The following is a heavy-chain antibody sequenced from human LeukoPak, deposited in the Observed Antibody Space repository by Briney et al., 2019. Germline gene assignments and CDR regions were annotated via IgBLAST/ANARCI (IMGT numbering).Heavy chain of an antibody. CDR2: ISGSGGST. V-gene: IGHV3-23*01. J-gene: IGHJ5*02. Sequence: GGSLRLSCAASGFTFSSYAMSWVRQAPGKGLEWVSAISGSGGSTYYADSVKGRFTISRDNSKSTLYLQMNSLRAEDTAVYYCAKDYPGDYYDSSGYYEDENWFDPWGQGTLVTVSS. CDR1: GFTFSSYA. CDR3: AKDYPGDYYDSSGYYEDENWFDP. D-gene: IGHD3-22*01.